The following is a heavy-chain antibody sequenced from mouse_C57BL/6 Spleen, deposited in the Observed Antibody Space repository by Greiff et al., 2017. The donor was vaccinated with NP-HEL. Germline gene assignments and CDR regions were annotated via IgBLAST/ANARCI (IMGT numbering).Heavy chain of an antibody. Sequence: QVQLQQSGPGLVQPSQSLSITCTVSGFSLTSYGVHWVRQSPGQGLEWLGVIWSGGSTDYNAAFIPRLSISKANSKCQVFFKMHSLQADDTTIYSCARNGGDSTIIAECWGQGTTLTVTS. J-gene: IGHJ2*01. V-gene: IGHV2-2*01. CDR2: IWSGGST. CDR3: ARNGGDSTIIAEC. CDR1: GFSLTSYG. D-gene: IGHD1-1*01.